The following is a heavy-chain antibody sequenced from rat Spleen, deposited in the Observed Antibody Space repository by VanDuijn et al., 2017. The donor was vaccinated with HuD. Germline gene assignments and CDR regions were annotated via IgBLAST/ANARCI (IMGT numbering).Heavy chain of an antibody. CDR1: GFTFNNYW. Sequence: EVQLVESGGGLVQPGRSLRLSCVASGFTFNNYWMTWIRQAPGKGLEWVASIINTGGSTYYPDSVKGRFTISKDNAKDTGYLHMNNLRSEDTAMYYCTGGGHSALNWFAYWGQGTLVTVSS. CDR3: TGGGHSALNWFAY. D-gene: IGHD3-3*01. V-gene: IGHV5-31*01. CDR2: IINTGGST. J-gene: IGHJ3*01.